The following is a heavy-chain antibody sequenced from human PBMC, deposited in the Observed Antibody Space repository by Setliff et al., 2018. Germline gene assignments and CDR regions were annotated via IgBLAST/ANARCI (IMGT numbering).Heavy chain of an antibody. J-gene: IGHJ5*02. CDR2: VSASGST. CDR1: GASISDYY. V-gene: IGHV4-4*07. Sequence: SETLSLTCTVSGASISDYYWTWIRQPAGKELEWIGRVSASGSTTYNPSLKSRVTMSVDTSRNQISLNLTSVTAADTAMYYCARERTIFGILVISGWFDPWGQGTVVTAS. D-gene: IGHD3-3*01. CDR3: ARERTIFGILVISGWFDP.